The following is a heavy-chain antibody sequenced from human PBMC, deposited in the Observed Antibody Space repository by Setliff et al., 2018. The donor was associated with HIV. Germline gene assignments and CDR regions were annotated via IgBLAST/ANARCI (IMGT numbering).Heavy chain of an antibody. Sequence: NPGGSLRLSCAASGFTFSDYYMTWIRQAPGKGLEWVSFISSSATYTTYADSVKGRFTISRDNAKKSMYLQVNSLRGEDTAVYYCARAMNHYGSGTFEYYYYMDVWGKGTTVTVSS. V-gene: IGHV3-11*03. CDR3: ARAMNHYGSGTFEYYYYMDV. D-gene: IGHD3-10*01. CDR1: GFTFSDYY. J-gene: IGHJ6*03. CDR2: ISSSATYT.